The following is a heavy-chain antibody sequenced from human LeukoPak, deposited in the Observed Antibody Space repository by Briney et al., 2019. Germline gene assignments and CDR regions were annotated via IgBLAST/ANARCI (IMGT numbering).Heavy chain of an antibody. CDR1: GFTFSENN. CDR2: LSNDGNSY. V-gene: IGHV3-30-3*01. Sequence: AGGSLRLSCAASGFTFSENNVHWVRQAPGKGLEWVALLSNDGNSYAYADSVKGRFTLSGDKSKITLYLQMNSLRAEDTAVYYCARDRSGFYSVDYWGQGTLVTVSS. D-gene: IGHD5-12*01. CDR3: ARDRSGFYSVDY. J-gene: IGHJ4*02.